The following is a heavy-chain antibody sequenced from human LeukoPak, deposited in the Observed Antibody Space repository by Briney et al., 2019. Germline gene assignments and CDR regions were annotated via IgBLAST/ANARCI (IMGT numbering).Heavy chain of an antibody. CDR1: GFTVSSNY. J-gene: IGHJ6*02. D-gene: IGHD6-13*01. CDR2: IYSGGST. Sequence: GGSLRLSCAASGFTVSSNYMSWVRQAPGKGLEWVSVIYSGGSTYYADSVKGRFTISRDNSKNTLYLQMNSLRAEDTAVYYCARDLKLANYGMDVWGQGTTVTVSS. V-gene: IGHV3-66*01. CDR3: ARDLKLANYGMDV.